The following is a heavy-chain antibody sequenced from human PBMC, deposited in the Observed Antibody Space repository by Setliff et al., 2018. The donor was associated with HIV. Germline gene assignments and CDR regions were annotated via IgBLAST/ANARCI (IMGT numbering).Heavy chain of an antibody. Sequence: SETLSLTCAVSGSSISNAYYWGWIRQPPGKGLEWIGSIYHSGSTYYNPSLKSRVTISVDTSEHQFSLKLSSGTAADTPVYYCARETYDYVWGSYRYGGSDYWGQGTLVTVSS. V-gene: IGHV4-38-2*02. CDR3: ARETYDYVWGSYRYGGSDY. J-gene: IGHJ4*01. D-gene: IGHD3-16*02. CDR1: GSSISNAYY. CDR2: IYHSGST.